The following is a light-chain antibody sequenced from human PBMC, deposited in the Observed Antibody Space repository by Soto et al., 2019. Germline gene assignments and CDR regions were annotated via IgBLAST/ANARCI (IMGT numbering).Light chain of an antibody. CDR3: QQSYSTPYT. Sequence: DLQMTQSPSSLSASVGDSVTITCRASQTISSYLNWYQQKPGKAPKLLIYAASSLQSGVPSRFSGSGSGTDFTLTISSLHPADFATYYCQQSYSTPYTFGQGTKLEIK. CDR2: AAS. J-gene: IGKJ2*01. CDR1: QTISSY. V-gene: IGKV1-39*01.